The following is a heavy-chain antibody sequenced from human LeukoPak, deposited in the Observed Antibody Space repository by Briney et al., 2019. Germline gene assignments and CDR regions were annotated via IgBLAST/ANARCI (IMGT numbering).Heavy chain of an antibody. V-gene: IGHV1-18*01. D-gene: IGHD3-10*01. CDR3: ARDYYGSGSLDWFDP. CDR2: ISAYNGNT. J-gene: IGHJ5*02. Sequence: GASVKVSCKASGYTFTSYAFTWVRQAPGQGLEWMGWISAYNGNTNYAQKLQGRVTMTTDTSTSTAYMELRSLRSDDTAVYYCARDYYGSGSLDWFDPWGQGTLVTVSS. CDR1: GYTFTSYA.